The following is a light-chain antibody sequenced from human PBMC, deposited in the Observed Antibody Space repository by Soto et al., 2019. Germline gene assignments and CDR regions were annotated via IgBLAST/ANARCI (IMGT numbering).Light chain of an antibody. CDR1: QTVVTN. CDR2: AAS. Sequence: VLTQSPATLSVSPVERVTLSCRASQTVVTNLAWYQQKPGQAPRLLIYAASTRATGVPARFSGSGSGTEFTLTITTLQSEDVAVYCCQQYNNWPLTFGPGTRLEI. J-gene: IGKJ5*01. CDR3: QQYNNWPLT. V-gene: IGKV3D-15*01.